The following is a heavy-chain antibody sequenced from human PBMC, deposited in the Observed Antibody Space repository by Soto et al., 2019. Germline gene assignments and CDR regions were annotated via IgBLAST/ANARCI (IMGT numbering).Heavy chain of an antibody. J-gene: IGHJ4*02. CDR3: ARDLGGSHDY. CDR1: GFTFSTYW. D-gene: IGHD3-16*01. Sequence: GSLRLSCASSGFTFSTYWMHWVRQAPWKGLVWVSRIKTDGSVTTYADSVKGRFAISRDNAKNTLYLQMNTLRAEDTAVYYCARDLGGSHDYWGRGTLVIVSS. V-gene: IGHV3-74*01. CDR2: IKTDGSVT.